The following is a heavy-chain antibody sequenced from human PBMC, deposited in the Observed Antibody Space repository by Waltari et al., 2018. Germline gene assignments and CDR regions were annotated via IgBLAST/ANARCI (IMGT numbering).Heavy chain of an antibody. Sequence: EVQLLESGGGLVQPGGSLRLSCAASGFTFSSYDMIWVRQTPWKGLEWVSAISGRGGSTYDEDPVKGRFTIARYNTKNTLDLQMNSRRAEDTAVYYCANDEERGYSYGSWGQGTLVTVSS. V-gene: IGHV3-23*02. CDR1: GFTFSSYD. CDR3: ANDEERGYSYGS. CDR2: ISGRGGST. J-gene: IGHJ5*02. D-gene: IGHD5-18*01.